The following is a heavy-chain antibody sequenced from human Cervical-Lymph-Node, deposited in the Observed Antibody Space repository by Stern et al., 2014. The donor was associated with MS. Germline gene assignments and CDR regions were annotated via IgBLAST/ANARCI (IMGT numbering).Heavy chain of an antibody. CDR1: GASISSYY. D-gene: IGHD2-2*03. CDR2: IYYTGTT. J-gene: IGHJ4*02. CDR3: ARKSLSMDHYFDS. V-gene: IGHV4-59*01. Sequence: QLQLQESGPGLVKPSETLSLTCTVSGASISSYYWNWIRQPPGKGLEWIGYIYYTGTTTYNPSLKVRVAISLDTSKNQFSLILRSVSAADTAVYYCARKSLSMDHYFDSWGQGTLVTVSS.